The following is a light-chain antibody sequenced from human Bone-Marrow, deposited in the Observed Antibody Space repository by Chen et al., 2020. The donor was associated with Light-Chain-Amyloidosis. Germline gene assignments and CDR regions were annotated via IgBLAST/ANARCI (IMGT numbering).Light chain of an antibody. J-gene: IGLJ3*02. V-gene: IGLV3-21*02. CDR1: NIGSTS. Sequence: SYVLTQPSSVSVAPGQTDTIACGGDNIGSTSVHWYQQTPGQAPLLVVYDDSDRPSGIPERLSGSKSGKTATLTISRVEAGDEADYYCQVWDRSSDRPVFGGGTKLTVL. CDR2: DDS. CDR3: QVWDRSSDRPV.